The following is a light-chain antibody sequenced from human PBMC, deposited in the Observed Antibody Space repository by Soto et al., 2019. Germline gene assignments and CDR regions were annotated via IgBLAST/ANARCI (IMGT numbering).Light chain of an antibody. CDR3: AAWDDSLSGYV. V-gene: IGLV1-44*01. J-gene: IGLJ1*01. CDR2: SNN. CDR1: SSNIGGNA. Sequence: QSVLTQPPSASGTPGQRVTISCSGSSSNIGGNAVNWYQQLPGTTPKLLIYSNNQRPSGVPDRFSGSKSGTSASLAISGLQSEVEADYYCAAWDDSLSGYVFGTGTKVTVL.